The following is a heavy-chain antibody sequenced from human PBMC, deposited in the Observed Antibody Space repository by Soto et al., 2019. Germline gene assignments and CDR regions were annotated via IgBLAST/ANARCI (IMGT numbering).Heavy chain of an antibody. Sequence: QVQLVESGGGVVQPGRSLRLSCAASRLTFRTYGMHWVRQAPGKGLEWVAVISSDGSNRYYGGSVRGRFTISRDNYRDTLYLQIHSLRAEDTAVYYCATAVAGTEGYFQHWGQGTLLTVSS. V-gene: IGHV3-33*01. CDR1: RLTFRTYG. D-gene: IGHD6-19*01. CDR2: ISSDGSNR. CDR3: ATAVAGTEGYFQH. J-gene: IGHJ1*01.